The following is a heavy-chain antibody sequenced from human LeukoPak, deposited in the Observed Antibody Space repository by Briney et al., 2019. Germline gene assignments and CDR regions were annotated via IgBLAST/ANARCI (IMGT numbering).Heavy chain of an antibody. CDR3: ARVILGVAQYSGLDV. CDR2: MNEVGSAT. CDR1: GFTFSRYW. J-gene: IGHJ6*02. V-gene: IGHV3-7*01. Sequence: GGSLRLSCAVSGFTFSRYWLTWVRQAPGKGLEWVANMNEVGSATFYVDSVKGRFTISRDNAQNSVFLQMNSLRAEDTAVYYCARVILGVAQYSGLDVWGQGTTVTVSS. D-gene: IGHD2/OR15-2a*01.